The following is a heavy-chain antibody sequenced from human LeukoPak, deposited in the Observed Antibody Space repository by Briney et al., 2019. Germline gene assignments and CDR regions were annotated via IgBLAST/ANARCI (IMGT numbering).Heavy chain of an antibody. Sequence: PVASVKVSCKASGYTFTSYYMHWVRQAPGQGLEWMGIINPSGGSTSYAQKFQGRVTMTRDTSTSTVYMELSSLRSEDTAVYYCARAPTARRRGCSYGSLQKGLDYFDYWGQGTLVTVSS. J-gene: IGHJ4*02. CDR3: ARAPTARRRGCSYGSLQKGLDYFDY. D-gene: IGHD5-18*01. CDR2: INPSGGST. CDR1: GYTFTSYY. V-gene: IGHV1-46*01.